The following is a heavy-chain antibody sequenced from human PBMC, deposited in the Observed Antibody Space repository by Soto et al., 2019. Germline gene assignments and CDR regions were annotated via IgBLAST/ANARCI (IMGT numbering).Heavy chain of an antibody. J-gene: IGHJ6*02. CDR3: ATATISPVSATLYHYGMDV. CDR1: GGTFNNFA. V-gene: IGHV1-69*01. Sequence: QVQLVQSGAEVKKPGSSVKVSCQASGGTFNNFAFTWVRQAPGQGLEWLGGIMPVFHTTNIAQTFQDRTTVTADEFTTTVYMEMTSLRYADTAVYYCATATISPVSATLYHYGMDVWGQGTTVTFSS. D-gene: IGHD6-25*01. CDR2: IMPVFHTT.